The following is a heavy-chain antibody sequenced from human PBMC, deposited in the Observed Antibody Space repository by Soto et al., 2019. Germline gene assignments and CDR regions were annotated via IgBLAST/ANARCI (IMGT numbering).Heavy chain of an antibody. J-gene: IGHJ6*02. Sequence: PSETLSLTCTVSGGSISSGGYYWSWIRQHPGKGLEWIGYIYYSGSTYYNPSLKSRVTISVDTSKNQFSLKLSSVTAADTAVYYCARTSMTAYYYYGMDVWGQGTTVPVSS. V-gene: IGHV4-31*03. CDR1: GGSISSGGYY. CDR3: ARTSMTAYYYYGMDV. D-gene: IGHD3-22*01. CDR2: IYYSGST.